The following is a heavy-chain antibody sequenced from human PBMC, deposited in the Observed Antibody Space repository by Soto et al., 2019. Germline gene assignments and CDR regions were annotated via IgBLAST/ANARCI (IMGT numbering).Heavy chain of an antibody. J-gene: IGHJ4*02. CDR1: GFTFSNYG. D-gene: IGHD4-17*01. V-gene: IGHV3-30*18. CDR3: AKEGLSYDFDY. CDR2: ISYDGKKK. Sequence: GGSLRLSCAASGFTFSNYGIHWVRQAPGMGLEWLTVISYDGKKKYYADSVEGRFTISRDNSKNTVYLQMNSLRPEDTAIYYCAKEGLSYDFDYWGQGTPVTVSS.